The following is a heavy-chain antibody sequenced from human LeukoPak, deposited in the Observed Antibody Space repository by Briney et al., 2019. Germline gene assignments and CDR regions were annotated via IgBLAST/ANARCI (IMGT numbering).Heavy chain of an antibody. V-gene: IGHV3-48*02. CDR1: GFTFSSYS. D-gene: IGHD6-13*01. CDR3: ARDPRAGSWYYFDY. J-gene: IGHJ4*02. CDR2: ISSGSVTI. Sequence: PGGSLRLSCAASGFTFSSYSMNWVRQAPGKGLEWVSHISSGSVTIYYADSVKGRFTISRDNAKNSLYLQMNSLRDEDTAVYYCARDPRAGSWYYFDYWGQGTLVTVSS.